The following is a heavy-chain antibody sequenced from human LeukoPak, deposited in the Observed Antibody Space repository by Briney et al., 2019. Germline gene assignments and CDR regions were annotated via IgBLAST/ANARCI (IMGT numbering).Heavy chain of an antibody. J-gene: IGHJ4*02. CDR3: ARDRHYDY. Sequence: GGSLRLSCAASGFTFSSYAMHWVRQAPGKGLEWVSVIYSGGNTYYADSVKGRFTISRDNSKNTLYLQMNSLRAEDTAVYYCARDRHYDYWGQGTLVTVSS. CDR1: GFTFSSYA. CDR2: IYSGGNT. V-gene: IGHV3-53*01.